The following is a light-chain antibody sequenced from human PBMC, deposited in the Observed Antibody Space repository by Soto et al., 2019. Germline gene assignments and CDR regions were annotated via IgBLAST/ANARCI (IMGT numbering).Light chain of an antibody. Sequence: TQSPSTLSLAPGERATLSCRASQRITTYLAWYQQKPGQAPRVLIYGASSRATGIPDRFSGSGSGTDFTLTISRLEPEDFAVYYCQQYGSSPFTFGQGTRREIK. J-gene: IGKJ5*01. CDR3: QQYGSSPFT. CDR2: GAS. V-gene: IGKV3-20*01. CDR1: QRITTY.